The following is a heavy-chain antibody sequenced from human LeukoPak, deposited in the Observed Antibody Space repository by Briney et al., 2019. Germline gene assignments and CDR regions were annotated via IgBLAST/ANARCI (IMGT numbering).Heavy chain of an antibody. D-gene: IGHD5-12*01. CDR1: GGSISSPNYY. CDR2: IYASGST. Sequence: SETLSLTCIVSGGSISSPNYYWSWIRQPAGKRLEWIGRIYASGSTHYNPSPNTPFTISVDTSTNQRSLRLSSVTAADTAVYYCAGAPAGSLDWLSPLDYWGQGTLVTASS. J-gene: IGHJ4*02. V-gene: IGHV4-61*02. CDR3: AGAPAGSLDWLSPLDY.